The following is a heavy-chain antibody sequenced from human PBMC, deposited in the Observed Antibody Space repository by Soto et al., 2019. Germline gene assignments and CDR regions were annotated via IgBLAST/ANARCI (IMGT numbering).Heavy chain of an antibody. Sequence: ASVKVSCKASGYTFTSYDINWVRQATGQGLEWMGWMNPSGGSTSYAQKFQGRVTMTRDTSTSTVYMELSSLRSEDTAVYYCAREVVLMVYAIRRVSRFDPWGQGTLVTVSS. J-gene: IGHJ5*02. CDR3: AREVVLMVYAIRRVSRFDP. CDR1: GYTFTSYD. D-gene: IGHD2-8*01. V-gene: IGHV1-46*03. CDR2: MNPSGGST.